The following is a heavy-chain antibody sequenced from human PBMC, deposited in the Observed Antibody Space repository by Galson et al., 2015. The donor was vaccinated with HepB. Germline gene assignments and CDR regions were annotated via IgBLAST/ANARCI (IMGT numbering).Heavy chain of an antibody. D-gene: IGHD5-12*01. V-gene: IGHV3-48*01. Sequence: SLRLSCAASGFTFSSYSMNWVRQAPGKGLEWVSYISSSSSTIYYADSVKGRFTISRDNAKNSLYLQMNSLRAEDTAVYYCAKDEGLRFQRGTREEDYWGQGTLVTVSS. CDR1: GFTFSSYS. CDR3: AKDEGLRFQRGTREEDY. J-gene: IGHJ4*02. CDR2: ISSSSSTI.